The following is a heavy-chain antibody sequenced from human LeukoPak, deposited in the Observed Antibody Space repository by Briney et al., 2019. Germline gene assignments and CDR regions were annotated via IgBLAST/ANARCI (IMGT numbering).Heavy chain of an antibody. J-gene: IGHJ4*02. Sequence: GGSLSLSCAASGFTFDDYAMHWVRQTPGKGLEWVSLISWDGSSTYYADSMKGRFTISRDNSKNSLYLQMNSLRTEDTALYYCAKDIGVGSCNGCLFDYWGQGTLVTVSS. CDR2: ISWDGSST. CDR1: GFTFDDYA. V-gene: IGHV3-43*01. D-gene: IGHD2-15*01. CDR3: AKDIGVGSCNGCLFDY.